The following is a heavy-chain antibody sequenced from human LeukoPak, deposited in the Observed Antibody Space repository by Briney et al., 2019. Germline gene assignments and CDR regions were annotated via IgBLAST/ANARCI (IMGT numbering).Heavy chain of an antibody. J-gene: IGHJ6*03. CDR2: ISGGGGNT. V-gene: IGHV3-23*01. D-gene: IGHD6-13*01. CDR3: AKEPRAGTRVGYYMDV. Sequence: PGGSLRLSCTASEFTFSNYGMSWVRQAPGKGLDWVSGISGGGGNTYYADSVKGRFTISRDNSKNTLYLQMNSLRAEDTAVYYCAKEPRAGTRVGYYMDVWGKGTTVTISS. CDR1: EFTFSNYG.